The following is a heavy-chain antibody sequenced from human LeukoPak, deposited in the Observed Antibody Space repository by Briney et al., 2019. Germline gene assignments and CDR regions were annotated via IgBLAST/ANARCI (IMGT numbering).Heavy chain of an antibody. CDR1: GDSISTYQ. CDR2: IYYSGST. J-gene: IGHJ3*02. Sequence: SKTLSLTCTVSGDSISTYQWSWIRQPPGKGLEWIGYIYYSGSTSYNPSLKSRVTISVDTSKNQFSLKLTSVTAADTAVYYCARDRTTLTRGAFDTWGQGTMVTVSS. V-gene: IGHV4-59*01. CDR3: ARDRTTLTRGAFDT. D-gene: IGHD4-11*01.